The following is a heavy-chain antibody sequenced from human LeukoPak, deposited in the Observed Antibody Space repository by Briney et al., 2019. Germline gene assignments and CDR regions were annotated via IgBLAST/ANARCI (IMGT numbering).Heavy chain of an antibody. V-gene: IGHV3-30*02. D-gene: IGHD1-1*01. Sequence: GGSLRLSCAASGFTFSSYGMHWVRQAPGKGLEWVAVIWYDGSNKYYADSVKGRFTISRDNSKNTLYLQMSSLRAEDTAVYYCAKGRSPNSVYHGMDVWGQGTTVTVSS. CDR2: IWYDGSNK. CDR3: AKGRSPNSVYHGMDV. J-gene: IGHJ6*02. CDR1: GFTFSSYG.